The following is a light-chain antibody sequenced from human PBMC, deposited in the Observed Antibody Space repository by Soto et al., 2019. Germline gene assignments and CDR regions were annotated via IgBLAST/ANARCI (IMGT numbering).Light chain of an antibody. CDR2: GAS. V-gene: IGKV3-20*01. CDR1: QSVSSSF. Sequence: EIVLTQSPGTLSLSPGERATLSCRASQSVSSSFLAWYQQIPGQAPRVLIYGASSRATGIPDRFSGSGSGTDFTLTISRREPEDFAVYYCQQSGSSPRTFGQGTKVEI. J-gene: IGKJ1*01. CDR3: QQSGSSPRT.